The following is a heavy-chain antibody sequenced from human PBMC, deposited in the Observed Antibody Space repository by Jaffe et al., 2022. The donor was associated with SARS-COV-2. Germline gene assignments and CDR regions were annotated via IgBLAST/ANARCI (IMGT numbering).Heavy chain of an antibody. CDR2: IYYSGST. CDR3: ARQERPVGDYDSYYFDY. D-gene: IGHD4-17*01. Sequence: QVQLQESGPGLVKPSQTLSLTCTVSGGSISSGDYYWSWIRQPPGKGLEWIGYIYYSGSTYYNPSLKSRVTISVDTSKNQFSLKLSSVTAADTAVYYCARQERPVGDYDSYYFDYWGQGTLVTVSS. CDR1: GGSISSGDYY. J-gene: IGHJ4*02. V-gene: IGHV4-30-4*01.